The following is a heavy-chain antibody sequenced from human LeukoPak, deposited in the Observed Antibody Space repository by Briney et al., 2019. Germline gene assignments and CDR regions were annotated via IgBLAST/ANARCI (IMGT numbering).Heavy chain of an antibody. J-gene: IGHJ5*02. CDR3: ARARIAAAGRNWFDP. CDR1: GYTSTSYD. CDR2: MNPNSGNT. Sequence: GASVKVSCKASGYTSTSYDINWVRQATGQGLEWMGWMNPNSGNTGYAQKFQGRVTMTRNTSISTAYMELSSLRSEDTAVYYCARARIAAAGRNWFDPWGQGTLVTVSS. V-gene: IGHV1-8*01. D-gene: IGHD6-13*01.